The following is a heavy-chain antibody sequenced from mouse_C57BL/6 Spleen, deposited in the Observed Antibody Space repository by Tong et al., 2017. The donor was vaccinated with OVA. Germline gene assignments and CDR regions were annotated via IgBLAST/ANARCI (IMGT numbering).Heavy chain of an antibody. J-gene: IGHJ1*03. V-gene: IGHV1-81*01. CDR3: ARYGTTVDWYFDV. Sequence: VQLQESGAELARPGASVKLSCKASGYTFTSYGISWVKQRTGQGLEWIGEIYPRSGNTYYNEKFKGKATLTADKSSSTAYMQLSSLTSEDSAVYFCARYGTTVDWYFDVWGTGTTVTVSS. CDR2: IYPRSGNT. D-gene: IGHD1-1*01. CDR1: GYTFTSYG.